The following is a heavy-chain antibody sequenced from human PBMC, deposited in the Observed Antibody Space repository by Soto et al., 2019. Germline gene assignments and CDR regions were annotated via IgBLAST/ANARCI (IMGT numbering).Heavy chain of an antibody. V-gene: IGHV4-59*02. CDR1: GASVSNGY. Sequence: QMQLQASGPGLVKPSETLSLTCNVSGASVSNGYWSWIRQPPGKALEWIGFMYFGGSFNYNPSLTSRATTSVETSKNQFSMKLTSVTASDTAVYYCARSYYDSTGFVVDPWGQGTLVTVSS. J-gene: IGHJ5*02. CDR2: MYFGGSF. CDR3: ARSYYDSTGFVVDP. D-gene: IGHD3-22*01.